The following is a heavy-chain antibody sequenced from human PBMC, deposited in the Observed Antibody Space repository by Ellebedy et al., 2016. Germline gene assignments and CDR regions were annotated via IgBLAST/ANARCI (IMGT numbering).Heavy chain of an antibody. V-gene: IGHV3-15*01. Sequence: GESLKISCAVSGGSGFPFKNAWMSWVRQAPGKGLEWVGRIKTTEDGETTDYAAPVKGRFTMSRDDSKKTLFLQMNSLKMEDTAMYYCTTSTGGSYIVFDYWGQGALVTVSS. D-gene: IGHD1-26*01. J-gene: IGHJ4*02. CDR2: IKTTEDGETT. CDR3: TTSTGGSYIVFDY. CDR1: GGSGFPFKNAW.